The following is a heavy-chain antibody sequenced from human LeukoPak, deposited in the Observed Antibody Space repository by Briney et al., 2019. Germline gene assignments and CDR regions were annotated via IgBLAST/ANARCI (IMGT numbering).Heavy chain of an antibody. CDR2: INAGNGNI. CDR1: GYTFTSYA. J-gene: IGHJ4*02. D-gene: IGHD3-22*01. Sequence: ASVKVSCKASGYTFTSYAIHWVRQAPGQRLEWMGWINAGNGNIRYSQKFQGRVTITRDTSASTAYMELSSLRSEDTAVYYCARKDYDSSGYYKSNYFDYWGQGTLVTVSS. V-gene: IGHV1-3*01. CDR3: ARKDYDSSGYYKSNYFDY.